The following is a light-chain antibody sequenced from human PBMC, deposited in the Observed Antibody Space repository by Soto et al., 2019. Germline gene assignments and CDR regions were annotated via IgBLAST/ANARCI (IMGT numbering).Light chain of an antibody. CDR1: QSVSSS. Sequence: EILMTQFPATLSVSPGERATLSCRPSQSVSSSLAWYQQKPGQAPRLLIYGASTRATGIPARFSGSGSGTEFTLTISSLQTEDFAVYYCQQYHNWPPITCGQGTRLEIK. CDR2: GAS. V-gene: IGKV3-15*01. CDR3: QQYHNWPPIT. J-gene: IGKJ5*01.